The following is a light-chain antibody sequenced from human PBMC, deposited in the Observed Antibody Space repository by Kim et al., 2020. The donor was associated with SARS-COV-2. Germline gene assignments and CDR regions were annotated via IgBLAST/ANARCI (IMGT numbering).Light chain of an antibody. CDR3: QVWDSTSDHPV. V-gene: IGLV3-21*04. Sequence: APGKTARITWGGNTIGSKSVPWYQQKPGQAPVLVMYYDSDRPSGIPELFSGSNSGNTATLTISRVEAGDEANYYCQVWDSTSDHPVFGGGTQLTVL. CDR2: YDS. J-gene: IGLJ3*02. CDR1: TIGSKS.